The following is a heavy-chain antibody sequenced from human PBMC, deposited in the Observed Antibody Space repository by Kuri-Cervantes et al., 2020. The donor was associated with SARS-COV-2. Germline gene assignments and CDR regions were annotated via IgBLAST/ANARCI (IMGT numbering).Heavy chain of an antibody. J-gene: IGHJ6*03. CDR1: GGSFSNFL. CDR3: AKLRRHKDGWLATGYYMDD. D-gene: IGHD5-24*01. Sequence: SETLSLTCGVYGGSFSNFLWDWVRQPPGKGLEWIGEINYSGTTNYNTSLKIRVTVSVDPSKNLYSLNLTSVTAADTAMYYCAKLRRHKDGWLATGYYMDDWGKGTTVTVSS. V-gene: IGHV4-34*01. CDR2: INYSGTT.